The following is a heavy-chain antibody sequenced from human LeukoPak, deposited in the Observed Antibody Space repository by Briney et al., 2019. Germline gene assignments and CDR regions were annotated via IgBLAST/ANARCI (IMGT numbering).Heavy chain of an antibody. CDR3: ARMYYYGSGSYSDY. CDR1: GFSLSTSGMC. V-gene: IGHV2-70*11. D-gene: IGHD3-10*01. J-gene: IGHJ4*02. CDR2: IDWDDDK. Sequence: SGPTLVKPTQTLTLTCTFSGFSLSTSGMCVSWIRQPPGKALEWLARIDWDDDKYYSTSLKTRLIISKDTSKNQVVLTMTNMDPVDTATYYCARMYYYGSGSYSDYWGQGTLVTVSS.